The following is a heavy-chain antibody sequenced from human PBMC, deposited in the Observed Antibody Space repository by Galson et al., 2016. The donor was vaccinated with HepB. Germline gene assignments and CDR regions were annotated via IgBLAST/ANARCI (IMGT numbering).Heavy chain of an antibody. CDR1: GYIFTRYA. Sequence: SVKVSCKGSGYIFTRYAFHWVRQAPGQRLEWMGWISGGSGNTKYSQKFQGRVTFIRDTSANTAYLQLSSLRSEDTAVYYCARDGGGDIVTGYPLGFFDYWGQGTLVTVSS. CDR3: ARDGGGDIVTGYPLGFFDY. V-gene: IGHV1-3*01. CDR2: ISGGSGNT. D-gene: IGHD3-9*01. J-gene: IGHJ4*02.